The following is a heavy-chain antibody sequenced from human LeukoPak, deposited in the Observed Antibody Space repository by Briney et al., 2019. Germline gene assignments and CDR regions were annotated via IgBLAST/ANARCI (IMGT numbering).Heavy chain of an antibody. CDR3: ARDPSYCSGGSCYWVDY. J-gene: IGHJ4*02. V-gene: IGHV3-21*01. Sequence: GGSLRLSCAASGFIFKQYVMSWVRQAPGKGLEWVSSISSSSSYIYYADSVKGRFTISRDNAKNSLYLQMNSLRAEDTAVYYCARDPSYCSGGSCYWVDYWGKGTLVTVSS. CDR2: ISSSSSYI. CDR1: GFIFKQYV. D-gene: IGHD2-15*01.